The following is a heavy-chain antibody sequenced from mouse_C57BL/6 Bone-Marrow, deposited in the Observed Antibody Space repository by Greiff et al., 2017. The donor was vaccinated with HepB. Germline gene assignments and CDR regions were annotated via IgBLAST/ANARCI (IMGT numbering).Heavy chain of an antibody. CDR2: ISDGGSYT. CDR3: ARDEEGDGSRFAD. Sequence: EVQLVEPGGGLVKPGGSLKLSCAASGFTFSSYAMSWVRQTPEKRLEWVATISDGGSYTYYPDNVKGRFTISRDNAKNNLYLQMSQLKSEDTAMYYCARDEEGDGSRFADWGQVTLVTVSA. D-gene: IGHD1-1*01. J-gene: IGHJ3*01. CDR1: GFTFSSYA. V-gene: IGHV5-4*01.